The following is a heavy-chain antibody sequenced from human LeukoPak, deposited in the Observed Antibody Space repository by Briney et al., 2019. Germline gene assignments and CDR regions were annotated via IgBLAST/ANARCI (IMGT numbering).Heavy chain of an antibody. J-gene: IGHJ6*03. CDR3: ARVVKWELPEGYYMDV. V-gene: IGHV3-64*01. CDR1: GSTFSSYA. D-gene: IGHD1-26*01. Sequence: PGGSLRLSCAASGSTFSSYAMHWVRQAPGKGLEYVSAISSNGGSTYYANSVKGRFTISRDNSKNTLYLQMGSLRAEDMAVYYCARVVKWELPEGYYMDVWGKGTTVTVSS. CDR2: ISSNGGST.